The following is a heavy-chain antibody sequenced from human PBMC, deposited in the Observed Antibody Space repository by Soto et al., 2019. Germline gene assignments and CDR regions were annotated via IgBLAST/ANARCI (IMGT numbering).Heavy chain of an antibody. CDR1: GYTFTSYS. V-gene: IGHV1-3*01. D-gene: IGHD4-17*01. CDR2: FNAGSGNT. CDR3: ARESKRTTAPDY. Sequence: ASVKVSCKASGYTFTSYSMHWVRQAPGQRLEWMGWFNAGSGNTKYSQKFQGRVTITRXTXXTXXXMXLXSREYEXTAVYYCARESKRTTAPDYWGQGTLVTVSS. J-gene: IGHJ4*02.